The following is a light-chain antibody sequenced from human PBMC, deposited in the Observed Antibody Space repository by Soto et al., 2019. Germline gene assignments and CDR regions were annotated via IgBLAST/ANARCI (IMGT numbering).Light chain of an antibody. V-gene: IGKV3-11*01. CDR3: QQRSNWPLLT. CDR1: QSVSSY. CDR2: DAS. J-gene: IGKJ4*01. Sequence: EIVLTQSPATLSLSPGERATLSCRASQSVSSYLAWYQQKPGQAPRLLIYDASNRATGIPARFSGSGSGTYFTLTISSLEPEVFAVYYCQQRSNWPLLTFGGGTKVEIK.